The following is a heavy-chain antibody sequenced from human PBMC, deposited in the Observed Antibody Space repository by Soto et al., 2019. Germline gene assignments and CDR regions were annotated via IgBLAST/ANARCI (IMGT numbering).Heavy chain of an antibody. D-gene: IGHD3-22*01. J-gene: IGHJ5*02. CDR3: AREELDYYDSSGYYPKSHWFDP. Sequence: SETLSLTCTVSGDSVSSVGFHWAWLRRPPGKGLEWIGYIYNGGSTYYRPSLESRMHMSLDATRNHYSLRLTSVTAADTAVYYCAREELDYYDSSGYYPKSHWFDPWGQGTLVTVSS. V-gene: IGHV4-30-4*01. CDR2: IYNGGST. CDR1: GDSVSSVGFH.